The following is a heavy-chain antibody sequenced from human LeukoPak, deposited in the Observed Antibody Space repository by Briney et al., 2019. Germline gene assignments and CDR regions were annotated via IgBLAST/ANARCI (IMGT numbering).Heavy chain of an antibody. Sequence: ASVKLSCKASGYTFTSYAMNWVRQAPGQGLEGMGWINTNTGNPTYAQGFTGRFVFSLDTSVSTAYLQISSLKAEDTAVYYCARGQDIVVVVDWFDPWGQGTLVTVSS. CDR2: INTNTGNP. D-gene: IGHD2-15*01. CDR1: GYTFTSYA. J-gene: IGHJ5*02. CDR3: ARGQDIVVVVDWFDP. V-gene: IGHV7-4-1*02.